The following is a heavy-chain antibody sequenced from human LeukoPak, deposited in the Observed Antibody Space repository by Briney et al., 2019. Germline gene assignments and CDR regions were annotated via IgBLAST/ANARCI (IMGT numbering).Heavy chain of an antibody. CDR1: GFTFRNAG. D-gene: IGHD4-17*01. Sequence: PGGSLRLSCAVSGFTFRNAGMHWVRQAPGKGLEWVSSISSSSSYIYYADSVKGRFTISRDNAKNSLYLQMNSLRAEDTAVYYCARDSGSYGDYRYWGQGTLVTVSS. CDR3: ARDSGSYGDYRY. J-gene: IGHJ4*02. V-gene: IGHV3-21*01. CDR2: ISSSSSYI.